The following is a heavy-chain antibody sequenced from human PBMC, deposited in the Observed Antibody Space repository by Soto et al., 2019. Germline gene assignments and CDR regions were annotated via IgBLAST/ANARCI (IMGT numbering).Heavy chain of an antibody. Sequence: QVQLVQSGAEVKKPGSSVKVSCKASGGTFSSYAISWVRQAPGQGLEWMGGIIPIFGTANYAQKFQGRVTITADESTSTAYMELSSLRSEDTAVYYCARDRAMYSSSWYPIAVAGGFDPWGQGTLVTVSS. V-gene: IGHV1-69*01. J-gene: IGHJ5*02. CDR3: ARDRAMYSSSWYPIAVAGGFDP. CDR2: IIPIFGTA. CDR1: GGTFSSYA. D-gene: IGHD6-13*01.